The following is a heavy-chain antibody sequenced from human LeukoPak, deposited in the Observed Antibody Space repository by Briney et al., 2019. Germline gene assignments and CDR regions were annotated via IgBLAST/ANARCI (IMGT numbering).Heavy chain of an antibody. D-gene: IGHD3-9*01. J-gene: IGHJ5*02. CDR2: IIPIFGTA. Sequence: SVKVSCKASGGTFSSYAISWVQQAPGQGLEWMGGIIPIFGTANYAQKFQGRVTITADESTSTAYTELSSLRSEDTAAYYCARDWDGYDILTGYYVRWFDPWGQGTLVTVSS. V-gene: IGHV1-69*13. CDR1: GGTFSSYA. CDR3: ARDWDGYDILTGYYVRWFDP.